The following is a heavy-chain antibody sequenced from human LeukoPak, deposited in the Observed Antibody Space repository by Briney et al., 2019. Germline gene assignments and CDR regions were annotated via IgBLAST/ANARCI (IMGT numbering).Heavy chain of an antibody. CDR1: GDSISSSSYY. Sequence: SETLSLTCTVSGDSISSSSYYWAWIRQPPGKGLEGIGSIYYTGSIHYIPSLKSRVTISLDTSKNQFSLNLSSVTAADTAVYYCATQAAGGPLEYWGQGTLVTVSS. CDR3: ATQAAGGPLEY. CDR2: IYYTGSI. D-gene: IGHD2-15*01. J-gene: IGHJ4*02. V-gene: IGHV4-39*01.